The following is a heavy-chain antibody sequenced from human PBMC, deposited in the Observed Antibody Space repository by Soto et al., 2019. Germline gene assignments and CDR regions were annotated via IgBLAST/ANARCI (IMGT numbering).Heavy chain of an antibody. Sequence: PSETLSLTCAVYGGSFSGYYWSWIRQPPGKGLEWIGEINHSGSTNYNPSLKSRVTISVDTSKNQFSLKLSSVTAADTAVYYCARGHRLYCSSTSCNYYYYYYMDVWGKGTTVTVS. D-gene: IGHD2-2*01. J-gene: IGHJ6*03. V-gene: IGHV4-34*01. CDR2: INHSGST. CDR1: GGSFSGYY. CDR3: ARGHRLYCSSTSCNYYYYYYMDV.